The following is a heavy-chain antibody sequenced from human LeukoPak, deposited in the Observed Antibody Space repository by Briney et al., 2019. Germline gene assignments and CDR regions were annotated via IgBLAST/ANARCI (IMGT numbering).Heavy chain of an antibody. J-gene: IGHJ6*02. Sequence: ETLSLTCTVSGGSLSSYYWSWTRQPPGKGLEWIGNIYYSGSTNYNPSLRSRVTISVDTSKNQCSLKLSSVTAADTAVYYCARGGDPHYGMDVWGQGTTVTVSS. D-gene: IGHD2-21*01. CDR2: IYYSGST. CDR3: ARGGDPHYGMDV. CDR1: GGSLSSYY. V-gene: IGHV4-59*01.